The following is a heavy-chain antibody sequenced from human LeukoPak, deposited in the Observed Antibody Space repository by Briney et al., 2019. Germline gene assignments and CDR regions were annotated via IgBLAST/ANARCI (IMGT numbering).Heavy chain of an antibody. CDR2: INPNSGGT. CDR1: GYTFTGYH. J-gene: IGHJ6*02. V-gene: IGHV1-2*02. D-gene: IGHD3-10*01. CDR3: ARDLMVRGVNKVGMDV. Sequence: GASVKVSCKASGYTFTGYHMHWVRQAPGQGLEWMGWINPNSGGTNYAQKFQGRVTMTRDTSISTAYMELSRLRSDDTAVYYCARDLMVRGVNKVGMDVWGQGTTVTVSS.